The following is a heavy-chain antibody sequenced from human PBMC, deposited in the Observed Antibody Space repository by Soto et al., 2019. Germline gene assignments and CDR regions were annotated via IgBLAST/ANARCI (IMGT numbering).Heavy chain of an antibody. J-gene: IGHJ5*02. V-gene: IGHV1-2*04. CDR2: INPNSGGT. CDR3: ARAEGSSSSGVLWFDP. CDR1: GYTFTGYY. Sequence: ASVKVSCKASGYTFTGYYMHWVRQAPGQGLEWMGWINPNSGGTNYAQKFQGWVTMTRDTSISTAYMELSRLRSDDTAVYYCARAEGSSSSGVLWFDPWGQGTLVTVSS. D-gene: IGHD6-6*01.